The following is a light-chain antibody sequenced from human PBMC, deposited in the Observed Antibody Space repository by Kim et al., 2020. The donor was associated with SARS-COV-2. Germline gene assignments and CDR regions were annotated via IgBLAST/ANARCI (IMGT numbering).Light chain of an antibody. V-gene: IGLV2-14*04. CDR3: SSYTSSTTRV. Sequence: GQSIPISCTGSNSDVGGYKSVSWYQQHPGKAPKLIIFDVGDRPSGVSDRFSASKSGNTASLTISGLQAEDEADYYCSSYTSSTTRVFGGGTQLTVL. CDR2: DVG. J-gene: IGLJ3*02. CDR1: NSDVGGYKS.